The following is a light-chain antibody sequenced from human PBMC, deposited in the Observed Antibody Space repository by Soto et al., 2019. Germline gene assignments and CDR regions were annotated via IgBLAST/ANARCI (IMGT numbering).Light chain of an antibody. J-gene: IGKJ3*01. CDR1: QSVSSSY. V-gene: IGKV3-20*01. CDR2: GAS. Sequence: EIVLTQSPGTLSLSPGQRATLSCRASQSVSSSYLVWYQQKPGQAPRLLIYGASSRATGIPARFSGSGSGTDFTLTISRLEPEDFAVYYCQQYGSSPSTFGPGTKVDIK. CDR3: QQYGSSPST.